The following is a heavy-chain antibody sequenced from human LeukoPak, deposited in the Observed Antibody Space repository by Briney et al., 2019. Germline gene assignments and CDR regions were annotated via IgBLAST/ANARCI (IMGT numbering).Heavy chain of an antibody. V-gene: IGHV4-34*01. CDR3: ARVGDIVVVPAAMPEDYYYGMDV. CDR1: GGSFSGYY. CDR2: INHSGST. Sequence: SETLSLTCAVYGGSFSGYYWSWIRQPPGKGLEWIGEINHSGSTNYNPYLKSRVTISVDTSKNQFSLKLSSVTAADTAVYYCARVGDIVVVPAAMPEDYYYGMDVWGKGTTVTVSS. D-gene: IGHD2-2*01. J-gene: IGHJ6*04.